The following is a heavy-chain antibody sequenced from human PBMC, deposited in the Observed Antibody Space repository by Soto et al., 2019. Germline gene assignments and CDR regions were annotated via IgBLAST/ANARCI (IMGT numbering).Heavy chain of an antibody. CDR2: INPNSGGT. CDR1: GYTFTGYY. J-gene: IGHJ6*02. Sequence: QVQLVQSGAEVKKPGASVKVSCKASGYTFTGYYMHWVRQAPGQGLEWMGWINPNSGGTNYAQKFQGWVTMTRDTAISTAYMELSRLRSDDTAVYYCARGQGYAILTGRYYYYGMDVWGQGTTVTVSS. V-gene: IGHV1-2*04. CDR3: ARGQGYAILTGRYYYYGMDV. D-gene: IGHD3-9*01.